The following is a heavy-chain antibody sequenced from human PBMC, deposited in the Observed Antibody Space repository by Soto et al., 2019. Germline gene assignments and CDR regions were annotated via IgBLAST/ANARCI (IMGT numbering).Heavy chain of an antibody. CDR1: GGTFSSYA. CDR3: ARAHCSGGSCYNFDY. V-gene: IGHV1-69*12. D-gene: IGHD2-15*01. Sequence: QVQLVQSGAEVKKPGSSVKVSCKASGGTFSSYAISWVRQAPGQGLEWMGGIIPIFGTANYAQKFQGRVTIXXDXSMXTAYMELSSLRSEDTAVYYCARAHCSGGSCYNFDYWGQGTLVTVSS. CDR2: IIPIFGTA. J-gene: IGHJ4*02.